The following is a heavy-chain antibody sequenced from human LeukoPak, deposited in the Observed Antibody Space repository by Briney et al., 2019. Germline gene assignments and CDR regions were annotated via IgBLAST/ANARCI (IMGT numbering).Heavy chain of an antibody. J-gene: IGHJ4*02. V-gene: IGHV3-30*18. D-gene: IGHD2-21*02. CDR3: ANGLVTGTWPFEY. CDR2: ISYDGSKI. CDR1: GFTFSSSG. Sequence: GGSLRLSCAASGFTFSSSGMHWVRQAPGKGLAWVAGISYDGSKIYYADSVRGRFTISRDNSKNTLYLQIDSLTVEDTAVYYCANGLVTGTWPFEYWGQGTLVAVSS.